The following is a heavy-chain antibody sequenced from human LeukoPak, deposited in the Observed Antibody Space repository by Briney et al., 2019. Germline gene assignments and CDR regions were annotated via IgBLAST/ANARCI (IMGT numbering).Heavy chain of an antibody. J-gene: IGHJ4*02. CDR2: IYYSGST. V-gene: IGHV4-39*01. D-gene: IGHD6-19*01. CDR1: GGSISSSSYH. Sequence: SETLSLTCTVSGGSISSSSYHWGWIRQPPGKGLEWIGSIYYSGSTYYNPSLKSRVTISVDTSKNQFSLKLSSVTAADTAVYYCARHYSSGWSDYWGQGTLVTVSS. CDR3: ARHYSSGWSDY.